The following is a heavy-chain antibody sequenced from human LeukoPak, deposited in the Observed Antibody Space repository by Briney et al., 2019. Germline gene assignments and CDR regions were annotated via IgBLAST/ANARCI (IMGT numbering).Heavy chain of an antibody. CDR3: ARDSPRGGYSYVLRNPIDY. V-gene: IGHV3-21*01. Sequence: NPGGSLRLSCAASGFTFSSYSMNWVRQAPGKGLEWVSSISSSSSYIYYADSVKGRFTISRDNAKNSLYLQMNSLRAEDTAVYYCARDSPRGGYSYVLRNPIDYWGQGTLVTVSS. CDR2: ISSSSSYI. D-gene: IGHD5-18*01. J-gene: IGHJ4*02. CDR1: GFTFSSYS.